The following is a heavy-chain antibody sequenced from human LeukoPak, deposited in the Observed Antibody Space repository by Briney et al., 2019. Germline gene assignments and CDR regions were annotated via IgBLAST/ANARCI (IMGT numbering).Heavy chain of an antibody. D-gene: IGHD3-10*01. CDR3: ARVPQPNIWFGELGY. J-gene: IGHJ4*02. V-gene: IGHV4-59*01. Sequence: SETLSLTCTVSGGSISSYYWSWMRQPPGKGLEWIGYIHYSGTTNYNPSLKSRVTISVDTSKNQFSLKLSSVTAADTAVYYCARVPQPNIWFGELGYWGQGTLVTVSS. CDR1: GGSISSYY. CDR2: IHYSGTT.